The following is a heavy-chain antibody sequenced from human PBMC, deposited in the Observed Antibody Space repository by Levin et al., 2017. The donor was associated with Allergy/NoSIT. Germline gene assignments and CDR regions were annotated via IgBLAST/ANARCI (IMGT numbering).Heavy chain of an antibody. V-gene: IGHV3-21*01. D-gene: IGHD5-18*01. CDR2: ISSSSKYI. Sequence: KAGGSLRLSCVVSGFTFSSYTMNWVRQAPGKGLEWVSSISSSSKYIHYADSVKGRFTISRDNAKNSLFLQMNSLRADDTAMYYCAREMTAGYYYGMDVWGQGTTVTVSS. J-gene: IGHJ6*02. CDR3: AREMTAGYYYGMDV. CDR1: GFTFSSYT.